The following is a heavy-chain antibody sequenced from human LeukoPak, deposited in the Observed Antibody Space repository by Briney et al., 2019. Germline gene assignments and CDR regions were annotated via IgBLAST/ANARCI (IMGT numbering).Heavy chain of an antibody. V-gene: IGHV3-30-3*01. Sequence: GGSLRLSCAASGFTFSSYAMHSVRQAPGKGLEWVAVISYDGSNKYYADSVKGRFTISRDNSKNTLYLQMNSLRAEDTAVYYCARDASGYYYDPSYYFDYWGQGTLVTVSS. CDR3: ARDASGYYYDPSYYFDY. D-gene: IGHD3-22*01. CDR1: GFTFSSYA. J-gene: IGHJ4*02. CDR2: ISYDGSNK.